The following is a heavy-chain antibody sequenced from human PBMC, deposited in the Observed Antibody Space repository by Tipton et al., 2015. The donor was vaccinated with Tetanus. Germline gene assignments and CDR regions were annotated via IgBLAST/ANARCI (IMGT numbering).Heavy chain of an antibody. Sequence: LRLSCSVSGGSINTGSYFWGWFRQPPGKGLEWIASVYFSGSTYPHPSLKSRVSISMDTSTNKFSLNVTSLTAADTAVYYCARHPRISDTTLWGQGTLVTVSP. CDR2: VYFSGST. CDR1: GGSINTGSYF. D-gene: IGHD1/OR15-1a*01. CDR3: ARHPRISDTTL. V-gene: IGHV4-39*01. J-gene: IGHJ4*02.